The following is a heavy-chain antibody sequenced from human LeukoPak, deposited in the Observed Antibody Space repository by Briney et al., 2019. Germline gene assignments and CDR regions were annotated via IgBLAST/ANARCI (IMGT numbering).Heavy chain of an antibody. V-gene: IGHV4-34*01. Sequence: SETLSLTCAVYGGSFSGYYWSWIRQPPGKGLEWVGSIYYSGSTYFNPSLKSRVTISVDTSKNQFSLKLSSVTAADTAVYFCATYYYGSGPHNWFDPWGQGTLVTVSS. J-gene: IGHJ5*02. CDR3: ATYYYGSGPHNWFDP. D-gene: IGHD3-10*01. CDR1: GGSFSGYY. CDR2: IYYSGST.